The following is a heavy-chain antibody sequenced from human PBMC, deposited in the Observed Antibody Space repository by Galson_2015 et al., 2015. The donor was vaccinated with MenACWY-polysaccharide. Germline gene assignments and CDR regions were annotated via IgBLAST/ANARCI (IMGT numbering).Heavy chain of an antibody. CDR1: GFTFSSYG. CDR2: IRYDGSNK. V-gene: IGHV3-30*02. D-gene: IGHD3-22*01. Sequence: SLRLSCAASGFTFSSYGMHWVRQAPGKGLEWVAFIRYDGSNKYYADSVKGRFTISRDNSKNTLYLQMNSLRAEDTAVYYCAKVSYDSSGYYRRKNYYYYGMDVWGQGTTVTVSS. J-gene: IGHJ6*02. CDR3: AKVSYDSSGYYRRKNYYYYGMDV.